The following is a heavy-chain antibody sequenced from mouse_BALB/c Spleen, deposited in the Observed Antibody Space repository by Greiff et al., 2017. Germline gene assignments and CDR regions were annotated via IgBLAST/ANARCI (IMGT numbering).Heavy chain of an antibody. CDR2: IDPETGGT. Sequence: QVQLKQSGAELVRPGASVTLSCKASGYTFTDYEMHWVKQTPVHGLEWIGAIDPETGGTAYNQKFKGKATLTADKSSSTAYMELRSLTSEDSAVYYCTRYYYGSSYGYWGQGTTLTVSS. CDR1: GYTFTDYE. J-gene: IGHJ2*01. V-gene: IGHV1-15*01. D-gene: IGHD1-1*01. CDR3: TRYYYGSSYGY.